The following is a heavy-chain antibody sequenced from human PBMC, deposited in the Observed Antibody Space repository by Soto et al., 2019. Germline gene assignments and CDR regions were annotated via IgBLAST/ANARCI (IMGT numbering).Heavy chain of an antibody. J-gene: IGHJ6*02. CDR3: ATSPLGYCTNGVCSYGMDV. CDR2: IIPIFGTA. CDR1: GGTFSSYA. D-gene: IGHD2-8*01. Sequence: QVQLVQSGAEVKKPGSSVKVSCKASGGTFSSYAISWVRQAPGQGLEWMGGIIPIFGTANYAQKFQGRVTSTADESTRTAYMELSSLRSEDTAVYYCATSPLGYCTNGVCSYGMDVWGQGTTVTVSS. V-gene: IGHV1-69*12.